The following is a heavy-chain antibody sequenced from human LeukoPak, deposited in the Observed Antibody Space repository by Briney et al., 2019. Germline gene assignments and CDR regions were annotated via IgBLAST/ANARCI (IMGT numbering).Heavy chain of an antibody. J-gene: IGHJ4*02. D-gene: IGHD3-10*01. CDR1: GYTFTGYY. Sequence: ASVKVSCKASGYTFTGYYMHWVRQAPGQGLEWMGWINPNIGGTNYAQKFQGRVTMTRDTSISAAYMELSRLRSDDTAVYYCARDRRRVLLWFGETGYFDYWGQGTLVTVSS. CDR3: ARDRRRVLLWFGETGYFDY. CDR2: INPNIGGT. V-gene: IGHV1-2*02.